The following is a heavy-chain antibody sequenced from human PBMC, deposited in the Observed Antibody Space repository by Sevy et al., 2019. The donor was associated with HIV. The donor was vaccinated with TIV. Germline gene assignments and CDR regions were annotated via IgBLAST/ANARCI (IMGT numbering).Heavy chain of an antibody. CDR1: GFNFNKYG. J-gene: IGHJ4*02. CDR2: IKGDGSEK. Sequence: GGSLRLSCAASGFNFNKYGMRWVRQAPGKGLEYVASIKGDGSEKYYMDSAKGRFTISRDNAENSVYLQMNSLRAEDTAVYHCVRAGAFGTYDSWGQGTLVTVSS. CDR3: VRAGAFGTYDS. V-gene: IGHV3-7*01. D-gene: IGHD3-10*01.